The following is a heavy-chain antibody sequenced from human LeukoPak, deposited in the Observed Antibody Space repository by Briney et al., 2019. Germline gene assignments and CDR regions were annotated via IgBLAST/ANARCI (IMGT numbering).Heavy chain of an antibody. CDR2: IYYSGST. V-gene: IGHV4-39*01. CDR3: ARLRGSGTDY. Sequence: SESLSLTRTVSLGSISSSSYYWGWVRHPPGKGLGWIGSIYYSGSTYNDPSLKTRVIISVDTSKNQFSLKLSSVTAADTAVYYYARLRGSGTDYWGQGTLVTVSS. CDR1: LGSISSSSYY. D-gene: IGHD6-19*01. J-gene: IGHJ4*02.